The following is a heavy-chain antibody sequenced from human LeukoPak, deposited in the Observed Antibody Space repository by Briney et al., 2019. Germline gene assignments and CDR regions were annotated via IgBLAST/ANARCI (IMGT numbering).Heavy chain of an antibody. Sequence: ASVKVSCKASGGTFSSYAISWVRQAPGQGLEWMGGIIPIFGTANYAQKFQGRVTITADKSTSTAYMELSSLRSEDTAVYYCASSGCGGDGRCDYWGQGTLVTVSS. D-gene: IGHD2-21*02. J-gene: IGHJ4*02. CDR3: ASSGCGGDGRCDY. CDR2: IIPIFGTA. CDR1: GGTFSSYA. V-gene: IGHV1-69*06.